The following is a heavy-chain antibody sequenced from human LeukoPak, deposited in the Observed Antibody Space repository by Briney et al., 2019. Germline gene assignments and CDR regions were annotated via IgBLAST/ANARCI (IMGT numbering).Heavy chain of an antibody. D-gene: IGHD6-19*01. V-gene: IGHV3-15*01. J-gene: IGHJ4*02. Sequence: GGSLRLSCVASGFTFSNVWMSWVRQAPGEGLEWVGRIKSETDGGTTDYAAPVKGRFTISRDDSENTLYLQVNSLKTEDTAVYHRTTQVQTGVWYAYWGQGTLVTVSS. CDR1: GFTFSNVW. CDR3: TTQVQTGVWYAY. CDR2: IKSETDGGTT.